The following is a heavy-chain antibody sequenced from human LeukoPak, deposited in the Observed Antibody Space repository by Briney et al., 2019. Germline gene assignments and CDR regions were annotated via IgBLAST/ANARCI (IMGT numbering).Heavy chain of an antibody. V-gene: IGHV4-39*01. D-gene: IGHD3-22*01. CDR1: SASIRSSNYY. Sequence: PSETLSLTCTVSSASIRSSNYYWGWIRQPPGKVLEWIGSIYYNGNTYYNPSLKSRVTISVDTSKNQFSLKLNSVTAADTAVYFCGRLDDYDYSAWWGQGILVTVSS. J-gene: IGHJ4*02. CDR3: GRLDDYDYSAW. CDR2: IYYNGNT.